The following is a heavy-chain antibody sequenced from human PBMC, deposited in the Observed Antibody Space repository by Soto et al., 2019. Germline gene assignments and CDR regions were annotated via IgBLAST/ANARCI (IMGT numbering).Heavy chain of an antibody. CDR3: ARDLWPPPPSVSSSYYYYYGMDV. CDR2: IYSGGST. CDR1: GFTVSSNY. Sequence: GGSLRLSCAASGFTVSSNYMSWVRQAPGKGLEWVSVIYSGGSTYYADSVKGRFTISRDNSKNTLYLQMNSLRAEDTAVYYCARDLWPPPPSVSSSYYYYYGMDVWGQGTTVTVSS. J-gene: IGHJ6*02. V-gene: IGHV3-66*01. D-gene: IGHD1-26*01.